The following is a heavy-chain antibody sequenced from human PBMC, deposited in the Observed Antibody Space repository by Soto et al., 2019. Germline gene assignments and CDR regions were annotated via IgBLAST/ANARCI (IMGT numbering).Heavy chain of an antibody. Sequence: SETLSLTCTVSGDSISAYSWSWVRQPPEKGLEWIGNIHYNGNTKYNPALKSRVTMSVDTSKNQFSLKLISVTAADTAKYFCAREGNLGRWLQPLDFWAQGALVTVSS. CDR1: GDSISAYS. V-gene: IGHV4-59*01. CDR3: AREGNLGRWLQPLDF. CDR2: IHYNGNT. D-gene: IGHD5-12*01. J-gene: IGHJ4*02.